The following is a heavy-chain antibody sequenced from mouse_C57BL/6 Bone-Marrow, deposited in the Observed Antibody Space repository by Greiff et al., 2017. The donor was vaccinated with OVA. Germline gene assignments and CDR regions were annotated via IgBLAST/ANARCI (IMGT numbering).Heavy chain of an antibody. CDR2: INPGSGGT. CDR3: ARSNPITTVVATDFDY. CDR1: GYAFTNYL. Sequence: QVQLKQSGAELVRPGTSVKVSCKASGYAFTNYLIEWVKQRPGQGLEWIGVINPGSGGTNYNEKFKGKATLTADKSSSTAYMQLSSLTSEDSAVYFCARSNPITTVVATDFDYWGQGTTLTVSS. V-gene: IGHV1-54*01. J-gene: IGHJ2*01. D-gene: IGHD1-1*01.